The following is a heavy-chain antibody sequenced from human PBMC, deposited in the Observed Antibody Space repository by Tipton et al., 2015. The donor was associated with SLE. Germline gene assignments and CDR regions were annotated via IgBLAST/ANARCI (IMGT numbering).Heavy chain of an antibody. CDR1: GFTFSSYA. CDR3: ARGGDIVVERDYYYGMDV. J-gene: IGHJ6*02. V-gene: IGHV3-30-3*01. CDR2: ISYDGSNK. D-gene: IGHD2-2*01. Sequence: SLRLSCAASGFTFSSYAMHWVRQAPGKGLEWVAVISYDGSNKYYADSVKGRFTISRDNSKNTLYLQMNSLRAEDTAVYYCARGGDIVVERDYYYGMDVWGQGTTVTVSS.